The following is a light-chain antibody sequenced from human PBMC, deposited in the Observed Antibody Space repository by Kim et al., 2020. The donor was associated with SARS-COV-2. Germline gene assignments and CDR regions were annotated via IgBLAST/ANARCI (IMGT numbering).Light chain of an antibody. CDR2: DAS. V-gene: IGKV3-15*01. CDR3: QKYNNWWT. J-gene: IGKJ1*01. CDR1: QSISSN. Sequence: EIVMTQSPATLSVSPGERATLSCRASQSISSNLAWYQQKPCQAPRLLISDASTSATGIPARFSGSGSGTEFTLTISSLQSEDFAVYYCQKYNNWWTFGQGTKVDI.